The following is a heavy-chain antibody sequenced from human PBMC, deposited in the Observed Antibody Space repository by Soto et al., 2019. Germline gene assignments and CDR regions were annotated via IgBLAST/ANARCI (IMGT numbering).Heavy chain of an antibody. Sequence: PGGSLRLSCAASGFTFSSYAMSWVRQAPGKGLEWVSTISASGGSTYYADSVKGRFTISRDNSKNTLYLQVNSLRAEDTAVYYCAKSPTYYYGSGSDYFDYWGQGTLVTVSS. CDR1: GFTFSSYA. CDR2: ISASGGST. V-gene: IGHV3-23*01. J-gene: IGHJ4*02. D-gene: IGHD3-10*01. CDR3: AKSPTYYYGSGSDYFDY.